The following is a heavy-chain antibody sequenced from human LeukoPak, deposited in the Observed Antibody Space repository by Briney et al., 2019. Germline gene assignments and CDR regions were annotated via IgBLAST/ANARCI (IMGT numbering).Heavy chain of an antibody. V-gene: IGHV3-30*18. D-gene: IGHD2-15*01. CDR3: AKAGGYCSAGTCYSNF. CDR1: GFTFSDYA. CDR2: ISYDGGNK. Sequence: TGGSQRLSCAASGFTFSDYAIHWVRQAPGKGLEWVAIISYDGGNKYYTDSVRGRFTISRDNSKNTLYLQMNSLRAEDTAVYYCAKAGGYCSAGTCYSNFWGQGTLVTVSS. J-gene: IGHJ4*02.